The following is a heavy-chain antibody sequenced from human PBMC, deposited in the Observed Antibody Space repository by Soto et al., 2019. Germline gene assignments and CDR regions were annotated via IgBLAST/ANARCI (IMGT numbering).Heavy chain of an antibody. J-gene: IGHJ4*02. V-gene: IGHV1-2*04. D-gene: IGHD3-10*01. CDR2: INPNNGGT. CDR3: ARVGYGSASRYDY. Sequence: QVQLVQSGAEVKKPGASVKVSCKASGYTFTGYYMHWVRQAPGQGLEWMGWINPNNGGTNYAQKFQGWVTLTRDTSINTAYMELCRLRSDDTAVYYCARVGYGSASRYDYWGQGTPVTVPS. CDR1: GYTFTGYY.